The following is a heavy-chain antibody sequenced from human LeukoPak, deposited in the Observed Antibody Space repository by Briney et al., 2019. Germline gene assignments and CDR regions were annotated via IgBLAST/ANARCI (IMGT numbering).Heavy chain of an antibody. D-gene: IGHD3-16*01. Sequence: GGSLRLSCAASGFTFSSYWMHWVRHAPGKGLVWVSRINSDGSSTSYADSVKGRFTISRDNAKNTLYLQMNSLRAEDTAVYYCARFGSTTFADFWGQGTLVTVSS. CDR3: ARFGSTTFADF. J-gene: IGHJ4*02. V-gene: IGHV3-74*01. CDR1: GFTFSSYW. CDR2: INSDGSST.